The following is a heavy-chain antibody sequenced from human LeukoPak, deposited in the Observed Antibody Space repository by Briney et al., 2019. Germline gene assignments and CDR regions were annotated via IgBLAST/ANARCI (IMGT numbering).Heavy chain of an antibody. V-gene: IGHV4-34*01. CDR1: GGSFSGYY. J-gene: IGHJ5*02. D-gene: IGHD2-15*01. Sequence: SETLSLTCAVYGGSFSGYYWSRIRQPPGKGLEWIGEINHSGSTNYNPSLKSRVTISVDASKNQFSLKLSSVTAADTAVYYCASLCSGGSCYMNGFDPWGQGTLVTVSS. CDR3: ASLCSGGSCYMNGFDP. CDR2: INHSGST.